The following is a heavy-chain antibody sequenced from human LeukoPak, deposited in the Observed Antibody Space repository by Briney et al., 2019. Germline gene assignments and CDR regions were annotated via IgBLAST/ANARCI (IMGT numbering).Heavy chain of an antibody. V-gene: IGHV1-3*01. J-gene: IGHJ4*02. D-gene: IGHD2-2*01. CDR3: ARGRRPFIVVVPAAQFDY. Sequence: ASVKVSCKASGYTFTSYAMHWVRQAPGQRLEWMGWINAGNGNTKYSQKFQGRVTITRDISASTAYMELSSLRSEDTAVYYCARGRRPFIVVVPAAQFDYWGQGTLVTVSS. CDR2: INAGNGNT. CDR1: GYTFTSYA.